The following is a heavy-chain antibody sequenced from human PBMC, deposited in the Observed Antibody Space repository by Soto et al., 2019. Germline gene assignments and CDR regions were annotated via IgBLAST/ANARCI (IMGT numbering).Heavy chain of an antibody. D-gene: IGHD2-2*01. CDR1: GFTFRSYA. V-gene: IGHV3-33*01. Sequence: GGSLRLSCAASGFTFRSYAMHWVRQAPGKGLEWVALIWYDGSNKYYGDTMKGRFTISRDNSKNTLYLQMDSLRAEDTAVYYCARVDQQGNYYHYMDVWGNGTTVTVSS. J-gene: IGHJ6*03. CDR3: ARVDQQGNYYHYMDV. CDR2: IWYDGSNK.